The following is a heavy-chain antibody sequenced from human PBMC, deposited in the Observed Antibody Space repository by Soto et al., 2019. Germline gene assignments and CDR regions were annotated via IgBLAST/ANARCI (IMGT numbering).Heavy chain of an antibody. J-gene: IGHJ3*02. CDR3: ASDAGYSSGGRGYWSAFDN. V-gene: IGHV3-33*01. D-gene: IGHD2-15*01. Sequence: GGSLRLSCAASGFTFSSYGMRWVRQAPGKGLEWVAVIWYDGSNKYYADSVKGRFTISRDNSKNTLYLQMNSLRAEDTAVYYCASDAGYSSGGRGYWSAFDNWGQGTLVTVSS. CDR2: IWYDGSNK. CDR1: GFTFSSYG.